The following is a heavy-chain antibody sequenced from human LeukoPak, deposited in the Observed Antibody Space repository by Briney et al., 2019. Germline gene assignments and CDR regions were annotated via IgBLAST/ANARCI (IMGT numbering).Heavy chain of an antibody. J-gene: IGHJ4*02. CDR2: IYYSGST. V-gene: IGHV4-39*02. Sequence: SETLSLTCTVSGVSTSSSSYYWGWIRQPPGKGLEWIGSIYYSGSTYYNPSLKSRVTISVHTSKNHFSLELSSVTAADTAVCYGARGAHYYDSSGSFDYWGQGTLVTVSS. CDR1: GVSTSSSSYY. D-gene: IGHD3-22*01. CDR3: ARGAHYYDSSGSFDY.